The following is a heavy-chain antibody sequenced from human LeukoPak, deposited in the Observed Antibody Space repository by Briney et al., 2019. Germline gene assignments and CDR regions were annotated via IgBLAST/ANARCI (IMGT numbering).Heavy chain of an antibody. Sequence: GGSLRLSCAASGFTFDDYAMHWVRQAPGKGLEWVSGISWNSGSIGYADSVKGRFTISRDNAKNSLYLQMNSLRAEDTAVYYCARGDTAMVPIFDYWGQGTLVTVSS. CDR2: ISWNSGSI. CDR3: ARGDTAMVPIFDY. D-gene: IGHD5-18*01. CDR1: GFTFDDYA. J-gene: IGHJ4*02. V-gene: IGHV3-9*01.